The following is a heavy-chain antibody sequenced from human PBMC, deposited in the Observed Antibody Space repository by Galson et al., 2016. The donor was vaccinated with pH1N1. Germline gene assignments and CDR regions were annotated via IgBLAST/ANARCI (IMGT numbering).Heavy chain of an antibody. Sequence: SLRLSCAASGFTFNNYWVIWVRQAPGKGLEWVANINQDGSQKYYVDSVKGRFTISRDNAKNSLYLQMNSLRVEDTGLYYCAIFAGTSPGWGRGTLVTVSS. CDR1: GFTFNNYW. D-gene: IGHD3-10*01. V-gene: IGHV3-7*01. CDR2: INQDGSQK. CDR3: AIFAGTSPG. J-gene: IGHJ2*01.